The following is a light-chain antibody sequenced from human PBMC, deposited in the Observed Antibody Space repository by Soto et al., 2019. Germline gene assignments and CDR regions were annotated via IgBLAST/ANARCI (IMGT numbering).Light chain of an antibody. Sequence: DILMTQSPDSLAVSLGEGATVNCKSSQSIFYSSNNKNALAWFQQKPGQPPKMLIYWASTRESGVPDRFSGSGSGTDFTLTISSLQPEDFATYYCQQSYSTPRTFGQGTKVDIK. CDR3: QQSYSTPRT. CDR2: WAS. J-gene: IGKJ1*01. V-gene: IGKV4-1*01. CDR1: QSIFYSSNNKNA.